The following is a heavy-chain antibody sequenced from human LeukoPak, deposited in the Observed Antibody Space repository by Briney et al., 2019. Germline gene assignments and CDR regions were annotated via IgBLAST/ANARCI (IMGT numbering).Heavy chain of an antibody. V-gene: IGHV3-30*02. CDR1: GYTLSLYG. CDR2: IRYEGSNK. D-gene: IGHD6-13*01. Sequence: PGGSLRLSCAAPGYTLSLYGMHWVRQPPAKGLEWVAFIRYEGSNKYYADSVKGRFTISRDTSNNTLYLQMNSLRSDDTAVYYCAKAAIAAAFYYFDYWGQGTLVTVSS. J-gene: IGHJ4*02. CDR3: AKAAIAAAFYYFDY.